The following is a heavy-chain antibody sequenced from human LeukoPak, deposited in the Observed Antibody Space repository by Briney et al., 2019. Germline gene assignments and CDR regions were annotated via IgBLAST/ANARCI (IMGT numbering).Heavy chain of an antibody. CDR3: GKEFSSSWFF. V-gene: IGHV3-23*01. D-gene: IGHD6-13*01. Sequence: PGGSLRPSCAASGFTFSSHAMTWVRQAPGKGLEWVSSIDSSGDYTFYADSVKGRFTISRDNSKDTLYLQVSGLRAEDTAIYYCGKEFSSSWFFWGQGTLVTVSS. J-gene: IGHJ4*02. CDR1: GFTFSSHA. CDR2: IDSSGDYT.